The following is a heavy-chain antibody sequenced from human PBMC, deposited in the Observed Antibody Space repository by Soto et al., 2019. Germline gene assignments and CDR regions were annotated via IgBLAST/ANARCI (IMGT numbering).Heavy chain of an antibody. Sequence: SETLSLTCTVSGGSISSYYWSWIRQPPGKGLEWIGYISYSGSTYYNPSLESRVTISVDTSKNQFSLKLSSVTAADTAVYYCARDALSRDSIWGQGTLVTVSS. D-gene: IGHD3-22*01. CDR3: ARDALSRDSI. CDR2: ISYSGST. J-gene: IGHJ4*02. V-gene: IGHV4-59*12. CDR1: GGSISSYY.